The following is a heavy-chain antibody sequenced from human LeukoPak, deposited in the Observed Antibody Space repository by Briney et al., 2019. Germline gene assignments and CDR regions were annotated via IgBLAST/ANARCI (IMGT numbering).Heavy chain of an antibody. D-gene: IGHD4-17*01. V-gene: IGHV2-5*01. J-gene: IGHJ4*02. CDR3: AHNTTPFNY. CDR1: GFSLSTSGVG. CDR2: IYWSDDK. Sequence: SGPTLVKPTQTLTLTCTFSGFSLSTSGVGVGWIRQPPGKALQWLALIYWSDDKLYSPSLKSRLTITKDTSKNRVVLTMTNMDPVDTATYYCAHNTTPFNYWGQGTLVTVSS.